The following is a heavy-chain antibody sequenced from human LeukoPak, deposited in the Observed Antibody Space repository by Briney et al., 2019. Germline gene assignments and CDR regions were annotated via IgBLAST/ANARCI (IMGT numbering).Heavy chain of an antibody. CDR1: GYTFTSYG. CDR3: AREALRYFDWLISYYYGMDV. J-gene: IGHJ6*02. D-gene: IGHD3-9*01. V-gene: IGHV1-18*01. Sequence: ASVKVSCKASGYTFTSYGISWVRQAPGQGLEWVGWISAYNGNTNYAQKLQGRVAMTTDTSTSTAYMELRSLRSDDTAVYYCAREALRYFDWLISYYYGMDVWGQGTTVTVSS. CDR2: ISAYNGNT.